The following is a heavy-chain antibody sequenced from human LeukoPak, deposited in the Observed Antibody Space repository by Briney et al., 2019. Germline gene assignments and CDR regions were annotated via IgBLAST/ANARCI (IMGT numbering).Heavy chain of an antibody. CDR2: ISYDGSNK. J-gene: IGHJ4*02. D-gene: IGHD6-19*01. CDR1: GFTFSSYA. CDR3: ARDKWLLRGYFDY. V-gene: IGHV3-30*04. Sequence: PGRSLRLSCAASGFTFSSYAMHWVRQAPGKGLEWVAVISYDGSNKYYADSVKGRFTISRDNSKNTLYLQMNSLRAEDTAVYYCARDKWLLRGYFDYWGQGTLVTVSS.